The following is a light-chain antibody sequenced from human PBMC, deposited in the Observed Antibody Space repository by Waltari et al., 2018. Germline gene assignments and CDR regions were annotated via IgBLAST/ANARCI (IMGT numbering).Light chain of an antibody. Sequence: ELVMTQSPATLSVSPGERATLSCRASQSVSSSLAWYQQKPGQAPRLLIYGASTRATGIAARFSGSGSGTEFTLTISSLQSEDFAVYYCQQYNNWLTFGGGTKVEIK. CDR2: GAS. J-gene: IGKJ4*01. V-gene: IGKV3-15*01. CDR1: QSVSSS. CDR3: QQYNNWLT.